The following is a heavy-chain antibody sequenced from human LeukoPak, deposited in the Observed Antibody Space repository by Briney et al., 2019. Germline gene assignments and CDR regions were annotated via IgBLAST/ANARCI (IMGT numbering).Heavy chain of an antibody. CDR3: AKDRAGYSYGTFEA. CDR2: ITNTGATT. J-gene: IGHJ4*02. V-gene: IGHV3-23*01. CDR1: GFTFSNYA. Sequence: PGGSLRLSCAASGFTFSNYAMTWVRQAPGKGLEWVSSITNTGATTYYADSVKGRFTISRDNSKTTLHFQMNSLRVEDTAIYYCAKDRAGYSYGTFEAWGQGALVIVSS. D-gene: IGHD5-18*01.